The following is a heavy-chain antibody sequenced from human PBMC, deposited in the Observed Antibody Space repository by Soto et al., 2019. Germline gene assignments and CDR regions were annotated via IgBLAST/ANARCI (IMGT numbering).Heavy chain of an antibody. D-gene: IGHD3-22*01. V-gene: IGHV4-59*01. Sequence: SETLSLTCTVSGGSISSYHWSWIRQPPGKGLGWIGYIYYSGSTNYNPSLKSRVTISVDTSKNQFSLKLSSVTAADTAVYYCARNYYDSSGYYYERYYFDYWGQGTLVTVSS. J-gene: IGHJ4*02. CDR3: ARNYYDSSGYYYERYYFDY. CDR2: IYYSGST. CDR1: GGSISSYH.